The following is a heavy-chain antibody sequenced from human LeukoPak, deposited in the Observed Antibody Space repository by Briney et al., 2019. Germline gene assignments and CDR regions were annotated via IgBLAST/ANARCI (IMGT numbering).Heavy chain of an antibody. CDR2: IYYSGST. CDR1: GGSISSYY. Sequence: PSETLSLTCTVSGGSISSYYWSWIRQPPGKGLEWIGYIYYSGSTNYNPSLKSRVTISVDTSKNQFSLKLSSVTAADTAVYYCARRYSSSWSNWFDPWGQGTLVTVSS. V-gene: IGHV4-59*08. D-gene: IGHD6-13*01. J-gene: IGHJ5*02. CDR3: ARRYSSSWSNWFDP.